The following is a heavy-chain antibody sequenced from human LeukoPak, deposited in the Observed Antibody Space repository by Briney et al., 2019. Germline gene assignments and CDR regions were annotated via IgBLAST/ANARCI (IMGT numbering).Heavy chain of an antibody. D-gene: IGHD3-10*01. V-gene: IGHV3-74*01. Sequence: GGSLRLSCAVSGFKFSSYWMNWVRQVPGKGLMWVAHINTNGDSANYADSVKGRFTISRANSKNTLYLQMNSLRAEDTAVYFCAKDLAGDYYASGIDYWGQGTLITVSS. CDR1: GFKFSSYW. CDR2: INTNGDSA. CDR3: AKDLAGDYYASGIDY. J-gene: IGHJ4*02.